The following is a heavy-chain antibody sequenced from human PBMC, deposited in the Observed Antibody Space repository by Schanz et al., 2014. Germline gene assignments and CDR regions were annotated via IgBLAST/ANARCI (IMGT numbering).Heavy chain of an antibody. V-gene: IGHV3-23*01. CDR1: GFTFSSYA. CDR3: ASPSGYSGYGTYFDF. J-gene: IGHJ4*02. D-gene: IGHD5-12*01. CDR2: ISGSGGST. Sequence: EVQLLESGGGLVQPGGSLRLSCAASGFTFSSYAMSWVRQAPGKGLEWVSAISGSGGSTYYADSVKGRFTISRDNSKNTLYLQMNSLRTEDTAVYYCASPSGYSGYGTYFDFWGQGTLVTVSS.